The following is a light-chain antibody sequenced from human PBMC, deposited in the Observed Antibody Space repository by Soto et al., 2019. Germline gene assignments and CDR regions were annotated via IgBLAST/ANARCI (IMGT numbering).Light chain of an antibody. CDR3: SLYSSNGSLI. V-gene: IGLV2-18*01. CDR1: TTDIGNYDS. CDR2: DVN. J-gene: IGLJ1*01. Sequence: SALTQPPSVSGSPGQSVTISCTATTTDIGNYDSVSWYQQAPGTAPKLIIYDVNNRPSGAPDRFSGSTSGNTASLTISGLQAEDETDYFCSLYSSNGSLIFGPGTKVTV.